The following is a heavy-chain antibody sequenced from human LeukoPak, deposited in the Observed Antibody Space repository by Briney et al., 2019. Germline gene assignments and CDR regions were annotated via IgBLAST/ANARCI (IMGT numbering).Heavy chain of an antibody. CDR2: INWNGGST. J-gene: IGHJ6*03. V-gene: IGHV3-20*04. CDR3: ARAVGGYESYYYYYYMDV. D-gene: IGHD5-12*01. CDR1: GFTFDDYG. Sequence: GGSLRLSCAASGFTFDDYGMSWVRQAPGKGLEWVSGINWNGGSTGYADSVKGRFTISRDNAKDSLYLQMNSLRAEDTALYYCARAVGGYESYYYYYYMDVWGKGTTVTVSS.